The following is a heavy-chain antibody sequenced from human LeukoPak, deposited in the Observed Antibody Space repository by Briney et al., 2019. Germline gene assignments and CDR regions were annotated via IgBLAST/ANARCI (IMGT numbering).Heavy chain of an antibody. CDR1: GFTFSSYA. D-gene: IGHD3-10*01. V-gene: IGHV3-23*01. CDR2: ISGSGGST. J-gene: IGHJ4*02. CDR3: AKMVRGVISYFADY. Sequence: PGGSLRLSCAASGFTFSSYAMSWVRQAPGKGLEWVSAISGSGGSTYYADSVKGRFTISRDNSKNTLYLQMNSLRAEDTAVYYCAKMVRGVISYFADYWGQGTLVTVSS.